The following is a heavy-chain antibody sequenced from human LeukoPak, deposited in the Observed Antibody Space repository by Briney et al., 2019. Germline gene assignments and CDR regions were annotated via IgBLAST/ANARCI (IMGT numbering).Heavy chain of an antibody. Sequence: ASVKVSCKASGYTFTGYYMHWVRQAPGQGLEWMGWINPNSGGTNYAQKFQGRVTMTRDTSISTAYMELSRLRSDDTAVYYCARSINLYNWFDPWGQGTLVTVSS. J-gene: IGHJ5*02. CDR2: INPNSGGT. D-gene: IGHD3-9*01. CDR3: ARSINLYNWFDP. CDR1: GYTFTGYY. V-gene: IGHV1-2*02.